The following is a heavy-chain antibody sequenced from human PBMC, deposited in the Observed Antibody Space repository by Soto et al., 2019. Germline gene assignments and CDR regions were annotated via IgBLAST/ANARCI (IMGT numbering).Heavy chain of an antibody. J-gene: IGHJ4*02. CDR2: IYYSGST. CDR3: ARFGTTVTQFDY. CDR1: GGSISSGGYY. Sequence: QVQLQESGPGLVKPSQTLSLTCTVSGGSISSGGYYWSWIRQHPGKGLEWIGYIYYSGSTYYNPSLNSRVTISVDTSKNQFALKLSSVTAADTAVYYCARFGTTVTQFDYWGQGTLVTVSS. D-gene: IGHD4-17*01. V-gene: IGHV4-31*03.